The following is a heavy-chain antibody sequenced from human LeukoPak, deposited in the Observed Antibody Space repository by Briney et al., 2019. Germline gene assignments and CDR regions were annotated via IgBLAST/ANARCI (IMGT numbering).Heavy chain of an antibody. Sequence: PGGSLRLSCAASGFTFSRYSMNWVRQAPGKGLEWVSAISGSGGSAYYADSVKGRFTISRDNSKNTLYLQMNSLRAEDTAVYYCAKRGPYEIAPLDYWGQGTLVTVSS. V-gene: IGHV3-23*01. CDR1: GFTFSRYS. CDR2: ISGSGGSA. D-gene: IGHD3-3*01. J-gene: IGHJ4*02. CDR3: AKRGPYEIAPLDY.